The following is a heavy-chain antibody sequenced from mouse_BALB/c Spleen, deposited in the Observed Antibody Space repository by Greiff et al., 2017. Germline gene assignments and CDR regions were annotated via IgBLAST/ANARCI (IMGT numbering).Heavy chain of an antibody. CDR3: ARNYYGSSDYYAMDY. V-gene: IGHV1-80*01. D-gene: IGHD1-1*01. Sequence: QVQLKESGAELVRPGSSVKISCKASGYAFSSYWMNWVKQRPGQGLEWIGQIYPGDGDTNYNGKFKGKATLTADKSSSTAYMQLSSLTSEDSAVYFCARNYYGSSDYYAMDYWGQGTSVTVSS. J-gene: IGHJ4*01. CDR2: IYPGDGDT. CDR1: GYAFSSYW.